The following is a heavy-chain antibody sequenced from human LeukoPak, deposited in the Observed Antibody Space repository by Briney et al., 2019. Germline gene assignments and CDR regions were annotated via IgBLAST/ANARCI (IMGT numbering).Heavy chain of an antibody. D-gene: IGHD3-10*01. CDR3: VRGSKIRGVIPEGEFDY. CDR2: ISYDGKKN. V-gene: IGHV3-30*03. Sequence: GGSLRLSCAASGFTFSHFAMHWVRQAPGKGLEWVAVISYDGKKNYYADSVKGRFTLSRDGSANTLYLQMNSLRAEDTAVYYCVRGSKIRGVIPEGEFDYWGQGTLVTVSS. J-gene: IGHJ4*02. CDR1: GFTFSHFA.